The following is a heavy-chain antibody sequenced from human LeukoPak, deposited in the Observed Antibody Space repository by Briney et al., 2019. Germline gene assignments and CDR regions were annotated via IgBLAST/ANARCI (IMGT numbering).Heavy chain of an antibody. J-gene: IGHJ4*02. V-gene: IGHV3-74*01. CDR2: INSDGSIT. CDR3: ATLLPGV. CDR1: GFTISNYW. D-gene: IGHD1-26*01. Sequence: GGSLRLSCVASGFTISNYWMHWVRQAPGKGLVWVSRINSDGSITTYADSVKGRFTISRDNAKNTMYLQMNSLRDEDTAVHYCATLLPGVWGQGTLVTVSS.